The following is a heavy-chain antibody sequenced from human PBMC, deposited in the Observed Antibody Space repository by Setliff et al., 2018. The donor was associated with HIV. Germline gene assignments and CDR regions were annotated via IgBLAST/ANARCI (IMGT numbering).Heavy chain of an antibody. CDR2: IFHSGNT. CDR3: ARYRRFADYIDV. V-gene: IGHV4-39*01. Sequence: SETLSLTCTVSGDSMSSDNYFWVWVRQPPGKGLEWMGNIFHSGNTYYSPFLKSRVTMSLDTSMNQFSLKLTSVTAADTALYYCARYRRFADYIDVWGKGTTVTVSS. CDR1: GDSMSSDNYF. J-gene: IGHJ6*03. D-gene: IGHD1-26*01.